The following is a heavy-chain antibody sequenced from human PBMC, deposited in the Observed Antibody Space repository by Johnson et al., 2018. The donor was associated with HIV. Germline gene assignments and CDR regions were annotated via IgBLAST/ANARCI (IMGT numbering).Heavy chain of an antibody. J-gene: IGHJ3*01. Sequence: VQLVESGGGLIQPGGSLRLSCAASGFTVSSNYMSWVRQAPGKGLEWVSGLNCSGGRTGYADSVKGRFTISRDNAKNTLYLQMNSLRAEDTAVYYCASFWGQGTMITVSS. V-gene: IGHV3-53*01. CDR1: GFTVSSNY. CDR2: NCSGGRT. CDR3: ASF.